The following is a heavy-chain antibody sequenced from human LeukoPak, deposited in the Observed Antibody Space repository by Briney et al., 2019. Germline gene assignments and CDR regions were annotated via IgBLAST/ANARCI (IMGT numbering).Heavy chain of an antibody. CDR1: GGSISSSSYY. D-gene: IGHD1-7*01. CDR2: IYYSGST. CDR3: ARVELVWFDP. Sequence: SETLSLTCTVSGGSISSSSYYWGWIRQPPGKGLEWIGSIYYSGSTYYNPALKSLVTISVDTSKNQFSLKLSSVTAADTAVYYCARVELVWFDPWGQGTLVTVSS. J-gene: IGHJ5*02. V-gene: IGHV4-39*07.